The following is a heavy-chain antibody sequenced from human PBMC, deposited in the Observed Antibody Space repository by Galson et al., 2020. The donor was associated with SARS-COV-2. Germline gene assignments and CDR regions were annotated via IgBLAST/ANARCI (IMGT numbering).Heavy chain of an antibody. CDR1: GFTFSSYW. CDR3: ARDQHSYTGSDYYPIYYVYSRDV. D-gene: IGHD3-22*01. V-gene: IGHV3-7*01. CDR2: IKQDGSEK. J-gene: IGHJ6*03. Sequence: QLGESLKISCAASGFTFSSYWMSWVRQAPGKGLEWVANIKQDGSEKYYVDSVKGRFTISRDNAKNSLFLQMSSLRAEDTAVYYCARDQHSYTGSDYYPIYYVYSRDVWGTVTTVIVS.